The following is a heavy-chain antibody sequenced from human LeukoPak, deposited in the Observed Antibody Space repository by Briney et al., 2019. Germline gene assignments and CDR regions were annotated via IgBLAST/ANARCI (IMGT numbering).Heavy chain of an antibody. CDR2: ISYDGVHK. Sequence: PGGSLRLSCAPSGFTFSSYGIHCVRQAPGEGLEWVATISYDGVHKFYADSVKGRFTISGDNSKNTVFLQMNSLRLEDTAVYYCAKDLSTVVIDYYFDDWGQGTLVTVSA. V-gene: IGHV3-30*18. CDR3: AKDLSTVVIDYYFDD. J-gene: IGHJ4*02. CDR1: GFTFSSYG. D-gene: IGHD2-15*01.